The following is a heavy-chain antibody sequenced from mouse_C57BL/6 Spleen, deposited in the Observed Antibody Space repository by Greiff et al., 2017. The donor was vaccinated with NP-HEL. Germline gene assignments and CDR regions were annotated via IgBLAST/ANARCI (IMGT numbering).Heavy chain of an antibody. CDR1: GFTFSSYG. CDR2: ISSGGSYT. CDR3: ARWGTGSYAMDY. V-gene: IGHV5-6*01. D-gene: IGHD3-3*01. J-gene: IGHJ4*01. Sequence: EVKLMESGGDLVKPGGSLKLSCAASGFTFSSYGMSWVRQTPDKRLEWVATISSGGSYTNYPDSVKGRSTISRDNAKNTLYLQMSSLKSEDTAMYYCARWGTGSYAMDYWGQGTSVTVSS.